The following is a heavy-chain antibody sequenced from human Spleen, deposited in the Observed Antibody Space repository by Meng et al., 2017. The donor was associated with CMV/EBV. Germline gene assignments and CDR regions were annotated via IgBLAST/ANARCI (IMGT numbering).Heavy chain of an antibody. CDR1: GFTFSSYW. CDR3: ASDGGRIAMDV. D-gene: IGHD6-13*01. CDR2: IKQDGSEK. V-gene: IGHV3-7*01. Sequence: GGSLRLSCAASGFTFSSYWMSWVRQAPGKGLEWVANIKQDGSEKYYVDFVKGRCTISRDNAKNSLYLQMNSLRAEDTAVYYCASDGGRIAMDVWGQGTTVTVSS. J-gene: IGHJ6*02.